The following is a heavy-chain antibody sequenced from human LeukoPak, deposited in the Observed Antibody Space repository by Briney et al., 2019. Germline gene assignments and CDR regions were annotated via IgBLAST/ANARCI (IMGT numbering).Heavy chain of an antibody. V-gene: IGHV3-30*03. CDR1: GFTFSSYG. CDR2: ISYDGSNK. Sequence: GGSLRLSCAASGFTFSSYGMHWVRQAPGKGLEWVAVISYDGSNKYYADSVKGRFTISRDDAKESLYLQMNSLRAEDTAIYYCARQSSGIAATDKIDYWGQGALVTVSS. J-gene: IGHJ4*02. CDR3: ARQSSGIAATDKIDY. D-gene: IGHD6-13*01.